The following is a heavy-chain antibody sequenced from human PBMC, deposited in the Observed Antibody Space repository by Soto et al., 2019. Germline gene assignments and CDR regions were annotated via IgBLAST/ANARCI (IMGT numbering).Heavy chain of an antibody. Sequence: SDTLSLTCTVSGGSISSFYWSWIRQPPGKGLEWIGYIYYSGSTNYNPSLKSRVTISVDTSKNQFSLKLSSVTAADTAVYYCARDNCSSTSCYHDYWGQGTRVTVSS. V-gene: IGHV4-59*01. J-gene: IGHJ4*02. CDR2: IYYSGST. D-gene: IGHD2-2*01. CDR1: GGSISSFY. CDR3: ARDNCSSTSCYHDY.